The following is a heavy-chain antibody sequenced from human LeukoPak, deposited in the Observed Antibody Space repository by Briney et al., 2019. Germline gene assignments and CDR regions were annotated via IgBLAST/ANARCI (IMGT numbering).Heavy chain of an antibody. CDR3: ARGVTMVRGGGGIDY. D-gene: IGHD3-10*01. CDR1: GYTFTSYD. Sequence: APVKVSCKASGYTFTSYDINWVRQATGQGLEWMGWMNPNSGNTGYAQKFQGRVTMTRNTSISTAYMELSSLRSEDTAVCYCARGVTMVRGGGGIDYWGQGTLVTVSS. V-gene: IGHV1-8*01. CDR2: MNPNSGNT. J-gene: IGHJ4*02.